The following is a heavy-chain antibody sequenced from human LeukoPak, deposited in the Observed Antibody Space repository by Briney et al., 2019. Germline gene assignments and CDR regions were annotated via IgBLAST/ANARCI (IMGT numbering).Heavy chain of an antibody. CDR1: GYTFTGYY. CDR2: INPNSGGT. D-gene: IGHD5-24*01. V-gene: IGHV1-2*02. CDR3: ATSRRGGYNT. Sequence: PRASVKVSCKASGYTFTGYYIHWVRQAPGQGLEWMGWINPNSGGTNYAQKFQGRVTMTRDTSISTAYMELTRLRSDDTAVYYCATSRRGGYNTWGQGTLVTVSS. J-gene: IGHJ5*02.